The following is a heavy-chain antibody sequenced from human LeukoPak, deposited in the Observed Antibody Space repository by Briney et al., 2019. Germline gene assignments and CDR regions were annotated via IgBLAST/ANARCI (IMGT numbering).Heavy chain of an antibody. V-gene: IGHV4-39*01. CDR2: IYYGGST. Sequence: SETLSLTCTVSGGSISSSSYYWGWIRQPPGKGLEWIGSIYYGGSTYYNPSLKSRVTISVDTSKNQFSLKLSSVTAADTAVYYCARQLRGYSGYDLGVYWGQGTLVTVSS. J-gene: IGHJ4*02. CDR3: ARQLRGYSGYDLGVY. CDR1: GGSISSSSYY. D-gene: IGHD5-12*01.